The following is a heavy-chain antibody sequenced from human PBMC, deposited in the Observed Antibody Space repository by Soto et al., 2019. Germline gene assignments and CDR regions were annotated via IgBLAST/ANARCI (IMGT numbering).Heavy chain of an antibody. CDR2: IKPDGSEK. CDR1: GFTFSSYW. V-gene: IGHV3-7*03. D-gene: IGHD2-2*01. J-gene: IGHJ4*02. Sequence: PGGSLRLSCAASGFTFSSYWMNWVRQAPGKGLEWVASIKPDGSEKYYVDSVKGRFTISRDNSQRSLYLQMNSLRAEDTAVYYCAKDRDCSSTSCNFDYWGQGTLVTVSS. CDR3: AKDRDCSSTSCNFDY.